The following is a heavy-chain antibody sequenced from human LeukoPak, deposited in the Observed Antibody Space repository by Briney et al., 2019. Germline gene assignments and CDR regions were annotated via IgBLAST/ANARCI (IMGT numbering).Heavy chain of an antibody. CDR2: ISSSGGST. CDR1: GFTFSSYA. J-gene: IGHJ6*03. V-gene: IGHV3-23*01. CDR3: AGRHCRSTSCFYYYCHMDV. Sequence: GGSLRLSCAASGFTFSSYAMSWVCQAPGKGLEWVSAISSSGGSTYYADSVKGRFTISRDNSKNTLYLQMNSLRAQATAVYYCAGRHCRSTSCFYYYCHMDVWGKGTTVTVSS. D-gene: IGHD2-2*01.